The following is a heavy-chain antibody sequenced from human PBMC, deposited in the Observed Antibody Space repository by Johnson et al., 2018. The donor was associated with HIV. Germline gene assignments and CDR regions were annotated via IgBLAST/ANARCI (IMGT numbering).Heavy chain of an antibody. J-gene: IGHJ3*02. CDR1: GFTFSSYA. V-gene: IGHV3-30-3*01. CDR3: ARSRDCSGGSCPDGFDI. CDR2: ISYDGSNK. D-gene: IGHD2-15*01. Sequence: QVQLVESGGGVVQPGRSLRLSCAASGFTFSSYAMHWVRQAPGKGLEWVSVISYDGSNKYNADSVKGRFSISRDNSKKMLYLHMNILIDEDAAVYYCARSRDCSGGSCPDGFDIWGQGTKVIVSS.